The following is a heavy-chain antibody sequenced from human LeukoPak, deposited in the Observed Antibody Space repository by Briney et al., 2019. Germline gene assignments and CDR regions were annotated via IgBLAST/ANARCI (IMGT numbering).Heavy chain of an antibody. Sequence: ASVKVSCKASGGTFSSYAISWVRQAPGQGLEWMGGIIPIFGRANYAQKFQGRGTITADKTTSTAYMELRSPRADDSAGAYCARGDYGDHPSIDYWGQGTLVTVSS. J-gene: IGHJ4*02. CDR2: IIPIFGRA. CDR3: ARGDYGDHPSIDY. V-gene: IGHV1-69*06. CDR1: GGTFSSYA. D-gene: IGHD4-17*01.